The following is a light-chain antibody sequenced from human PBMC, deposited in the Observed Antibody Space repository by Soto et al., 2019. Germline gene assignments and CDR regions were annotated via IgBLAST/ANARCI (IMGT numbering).Light chain of an antibody. Sequence: VVTQPPSASGTPGQRVTISCSGSSSNIGTNTVNWYHQLPGTAPKLLIYSTDQRPSGVPDRFSGSRSGTSASLAISGLHSEDEADYYCAAWDDSLHGWVFGGGTKVTVL. CDR1: SSNIGTNT. CDR3: AAWDDSLHGWV. J-gene: IGLJ3*02. CDR2: STD. V-gene: IGLV1-44*01.